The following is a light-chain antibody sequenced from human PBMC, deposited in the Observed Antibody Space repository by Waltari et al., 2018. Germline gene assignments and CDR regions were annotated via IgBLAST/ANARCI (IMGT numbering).Light chain of an antibody. J-gene: IGKJ2*03. CDR3: QQYYTAPYS. CDR2: WAS. CDR1: QSIFYHSNNKHY. Sequence: DIVMTQSPDSLAVSLGEGATITCKASQSIFYHSNNKHYLAWYQQKVGQPPKLLIDWASSRESGVPDRFSGSGSGTDFTLTISSLQAEDVAVYYCQQYYTAPYSFGQGTKLEIK. V-gene: IGKV4-1*01.